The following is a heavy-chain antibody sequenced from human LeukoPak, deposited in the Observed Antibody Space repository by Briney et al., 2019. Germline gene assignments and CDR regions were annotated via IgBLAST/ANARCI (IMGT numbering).Heavy chain of an antibody. CDR3: ARGLYGSGLWGAFDI. Sequence: SETLSLTCAVYGGPFSGYYWSWIRQPPGKGLEWIGEINHSGSTNYNPSLKSRVTISVDTSKNQFSLKLSSVTAADTAVYYCARGLYGSGLWGAFDIWGQGTMVTVSS. J-gene: IGHJ3*02. D-gene: IGHD3-10*01. CDR1: GGPFSGYY. V-gene: IGHV4-34*01. CDR2: INHSGST.